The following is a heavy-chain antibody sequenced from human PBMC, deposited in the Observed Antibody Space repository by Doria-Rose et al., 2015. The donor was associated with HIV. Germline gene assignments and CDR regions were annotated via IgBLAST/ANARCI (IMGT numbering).Heavy chain of an antibody. Sequence: ESGPVLVKPTETLTLTCTVSGVSLSSPGMGVSWIRQPPGKALEWLANIFSDDDRSYKASLQSRLTISRDTSKSQLVLTMTDMDPVDTATYYCARIKSSRWYHKYYFDFWGQGTLVIVSA. J-gene: IGHJ4*02. CDR1: GVSLSSPGMG. V-gene: IGHV2-26*01. CDR3: ARIKSSRWYHKYYFDF. CDR2: IFSDDDR. D-gene: IGHD6-13*01.